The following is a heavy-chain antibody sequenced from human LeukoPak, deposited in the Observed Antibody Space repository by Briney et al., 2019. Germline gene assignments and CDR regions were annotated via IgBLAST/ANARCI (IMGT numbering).Heavy chain of an antibody. CDR3: ARDPPTYYDILTGHLDY. Sequence: AGGSLRLSCAASGFTFNNYAIHWVRQAPGKGLEWLAVISSGGNSKYYTASVKGRFIISRDNSKNTLYLQMNSLRTEDTAVYYCARDPPTYYDILTGHLDYWGQGTLVTVSS. J-gene: IGHJ4*02. CDR2: ISSGGNSK. CDR1: GFTFNNYA. V-gene: IGHV3-30-3*01. D-gene: IGHD3-9*01.